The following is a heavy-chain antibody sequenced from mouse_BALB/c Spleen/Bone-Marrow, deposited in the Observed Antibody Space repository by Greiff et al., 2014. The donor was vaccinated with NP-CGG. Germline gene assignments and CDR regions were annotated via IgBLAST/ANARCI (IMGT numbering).Heavy chain of an antibody. CDR1: GYTFTSYM. V-gene: IGHV1-14*01. CDR3: ARSKDWYFDV. Sequence: EVQLQESGPELVKPGASVKMSCKASGYTFTSYMMHWVKQKPGQGLEWVEYVNPYSDGTYYTEDFKGKATLTSDKSSSTVYMELSSLTSEDSAVFYCARSKDWYFDVWGAGTTVAVSS. CDR2: VNPYSDGT. J-gene: IGHJ1*01.